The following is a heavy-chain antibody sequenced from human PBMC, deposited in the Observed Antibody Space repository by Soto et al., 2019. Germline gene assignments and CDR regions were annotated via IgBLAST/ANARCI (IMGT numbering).Heavy chain of an antibody. J-gene: IGHJ6*02. CDR3: ARDHSVLANDYYYYGLDV. Sequence: KQSQTLSLTCAISGDSVSTNSAAWNWIRQSPSRGLEWLGRTYYRSQWYNDYAVSVKSRITSNPDTSKNQFSLQLNSVTPEDTAVYYCARDHSVLANDYYYYGLDVWGQGTTVTVSS. V-gene: IGHV6-1*01. D-gene: IGHD1-1*01. CDR1: GDSVSTNSAA. CDR2: TYYRSQWYN.